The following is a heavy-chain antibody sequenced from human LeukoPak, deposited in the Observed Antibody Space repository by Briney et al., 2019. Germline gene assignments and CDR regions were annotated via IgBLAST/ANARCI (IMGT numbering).Heavy chain of an antibody. Sequence: GGTLRLSCAASGFTFSSYWMSWVRQAPGKGLEWVANIKQDGSEKYYVDSEKGRFTISRDNAKNSLYLQMNSLRAEDTAVYHCARSSTGAPKIWFAPWGRGTLVTVSS. V-gene: IGHV3-7*02. CDR1: GFTFSSYW. CDR3: ARSSTGAPKIWFAP. CDR2: IKQDGSEK. D-gene: IGHD1-1*01. J-gene: IGHJ5*02.